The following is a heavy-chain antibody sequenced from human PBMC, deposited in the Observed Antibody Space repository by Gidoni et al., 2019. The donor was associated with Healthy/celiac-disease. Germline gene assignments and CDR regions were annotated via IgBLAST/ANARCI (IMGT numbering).Heavy chain of an antibody. Sequence: RQSGPGLVKPSETLSLTCTVSGGSISSYYWTWIRQPPGKGLEWIGYIHYSGSTNYNPSLKSRVTISVDTSKNQFSLKLSSVTAADTAVDYCARTRYSSSSGGAFDIWGQGTMVTVSS. D-gene: IGHD6-13*01. J-gene: IGHJ3*02. V-gene: IGHV4-59*08. CDR1: GGSISSYY. CDR3: ARTRYSSSSGGAFDI. CDR2: IHYSGST.